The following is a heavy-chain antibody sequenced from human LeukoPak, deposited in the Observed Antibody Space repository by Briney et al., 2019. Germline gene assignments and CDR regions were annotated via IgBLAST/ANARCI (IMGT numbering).Heavy chain of an antibody. V-gene: IGHV4-59*01. CDR3: ARTGSTVTMLYPFDH. D-gene: IGHD4-17*01. CDR2: IYYSGST. Sequence: SETLSLACTVSGGSIRSYYWSWIRQPPGKGLEWIGYIYYSGSTNYNPSLKSRAGISVDTSKNQFSLKLSSVTAADTAVYYCARTGSTVTMLYPFDHWGQGTLVTVSS. J-gene: IGHJ4*02. CDR1: GGSIRSYY.